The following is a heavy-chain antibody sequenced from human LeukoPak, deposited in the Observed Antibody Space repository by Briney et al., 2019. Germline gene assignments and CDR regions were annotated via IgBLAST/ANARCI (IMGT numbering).Heavy chain of an antibody. D-gene: IGHD3-16*01. Sequence: GGSLRLSCAASGFTFSRFRMSWVRQPPGKGIEWVANINQDGSEIYYVDSVKGRFTVSTDNAKNSLYLQMTSLRAEDTAVYYCASSWGSAIDFWGQGTLVTVSS. CDR2: INQDGSEI. V-gene: IGHV3-7*01. J-gene: IGHJ4*02. CDR3: ASSWGSAIDF. CDR1: GFTFSRFR.